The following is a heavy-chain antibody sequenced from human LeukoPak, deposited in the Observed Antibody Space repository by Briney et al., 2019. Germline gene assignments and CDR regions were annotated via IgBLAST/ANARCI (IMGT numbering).Heavy chain of an antibody. CDR3: ARSSGSTYYYGMDV. D-gene: IGHD2-2*01. J-gene: IGHJ6*02. V-gene: IGHV4-59*01. CDR1: GASITSYY. Sequence: SETLSLTCTVSGASITSYYWSWIRQPPGKGLEWIGYIYYSGSTNYNPSLKSRVTISVDTSKNQFSLKLSSVTAADTAVYYCARSSGSTYYYGMDVWGQGTTVTVSS. CDR2: IYYSGST.